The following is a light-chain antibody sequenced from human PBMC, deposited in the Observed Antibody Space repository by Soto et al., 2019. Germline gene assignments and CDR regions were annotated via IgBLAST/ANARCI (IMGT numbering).Light chain of an antibody. CDR1: QAINTY. Sequence: DIQMTQSPSFLSASVGDRVTISCRASQAINTYINWYQQKPGNAPKLLIYGTSDLQNGVPSRFSGGGSGTDFTLTISSLQPEDFATYYCQQSYSTLLITFGQGTRLEV. CDR3: QQSYSTLLIT. J-gene: IGKJ5*01. CDR2: GTS. V-gene: IGKV1-39*01.